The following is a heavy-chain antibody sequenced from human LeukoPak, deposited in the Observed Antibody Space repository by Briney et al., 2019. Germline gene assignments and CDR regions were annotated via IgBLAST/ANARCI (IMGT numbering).Heavy chain of an antibody. CDR3: ARGQVWLGY. D-gene: IGHD5-18*01. V-gene: IGHV3-30-3*01. Sequence: GGSLRLSCAASGFTFSSYAMHWVRQAPGKGLEWVALISYDGSGQYYTESVKGRFTISRDNSKNTLYLQMNSLRAEDTAVYYCARGQVWLGYWGQGTLVTVSS. J-gene: IGHJ4*02. CDR1: GFTFSSYA. CDR2: ISYDGSGQ.